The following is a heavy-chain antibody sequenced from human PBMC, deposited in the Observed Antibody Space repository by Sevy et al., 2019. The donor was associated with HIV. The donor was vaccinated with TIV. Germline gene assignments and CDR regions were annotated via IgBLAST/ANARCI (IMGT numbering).Heavy chain of an antibody. D-gene: IGHD3-3*01. Sequence: SETLSLTCTVSGDSISTYYWSWIRQPPGKGLEWIGYIYYSGTTNYNPSLKSRVTISVDRSKNQFSLKLTSVTAADTGVYYCARAWSAYYYAMDLWGQGTTVTVSS. CDR3: ARAWSAYYYAMDL. CDR2: IYYSGTT. CDR1: GDSISTYY. J-gene: IGHJ6*01. V-gene: IGHV4-59*01.